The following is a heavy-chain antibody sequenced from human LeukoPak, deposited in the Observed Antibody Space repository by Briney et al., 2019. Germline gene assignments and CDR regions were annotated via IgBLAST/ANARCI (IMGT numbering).Heavy chain of an antibody. Sequence: GGTLRLSCAASGFTFSNYGMAWVRQVPGKGLEWVSAITGSGGSTYYADSVRGRFTISRDNSKNTLYLQMNSLRAEDTAVYYCAKDRVVAGPLNYWGQGTLVTVSS. J-gene: IGHJ4*02. V-gene: IGHV3-23*01. D-gene: IGHD6-19*01. CDR2: ITGSGGST. CDR3: AKDRVVAGPLNY. CDR1: GFTFSNYG.